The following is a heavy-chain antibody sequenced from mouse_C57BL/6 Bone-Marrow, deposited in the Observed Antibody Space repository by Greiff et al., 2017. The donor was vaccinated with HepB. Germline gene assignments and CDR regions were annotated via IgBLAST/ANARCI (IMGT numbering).Heavy chain of an antibody. Sequence: QVQLQQSGAELARPGDSVKLSCKASGYTFTSYGISWVKQRTGQGLEWIGEIYPRSGNTYYNEKFKGKATLTADKSSSTAYMEIRSLTSEDSAVYFCARWWPYYYGSSCDYFDYWGQGTTLTVSS. V-gene: IGHV1-81*01. D-gene: IGHD1-1*01. J-gene: IGHJ2*01. CDR3: ARWWPYYYGSSCDYFDY. CDR2: IYPRSGNT. CDR1: GYTFTSYG.